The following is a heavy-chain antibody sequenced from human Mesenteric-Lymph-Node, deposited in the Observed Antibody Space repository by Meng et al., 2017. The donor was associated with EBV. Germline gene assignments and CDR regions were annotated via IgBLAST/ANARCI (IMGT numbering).Heavy chain of an antibody. J-gene: IGHJ4*02. V-gene: IGHV4-30-4*01. D-gene: IGHD5-12*01. CDR1: GGSISSGGYY. CDR3: ARGLEVATMSY. CDR2: IYYSGST. Sequence: QVQPQESGPGLVKPSQTLSLTCAVSGGSISSGGYYWSWIRQPPGKGLGWIGYIYYSGSTYYNPSLKSRVTISVDTSKNQFSLKLSSVTAADTAVYYCARGLEVATMSYWGQGTLVTVSS.